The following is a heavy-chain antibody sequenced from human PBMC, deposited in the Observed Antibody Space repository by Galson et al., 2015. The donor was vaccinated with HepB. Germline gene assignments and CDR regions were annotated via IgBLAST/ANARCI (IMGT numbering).Heavy chain of an antibody. CDR3: AKEVNTVATDYGMDV. Sequence: SLRLSCAASGFTFSSYGMHWVRQAPGKGLEWVAVISYDGSHKYYADSVKGRFTISRGNSMNTLYLQMNSLRAEDTALYYCAKEVNTVATDYGMDVWGQGTTVTVSS. CDR2: ISYDGSHK. D-gene: IGHD4-17*01. J-gene: IGHJ6*02. CDR1: GFTFSSYG. V-gene: IGHV3-30*18.